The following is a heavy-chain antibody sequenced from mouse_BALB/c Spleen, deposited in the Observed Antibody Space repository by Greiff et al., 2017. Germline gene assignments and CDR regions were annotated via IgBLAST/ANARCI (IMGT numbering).Heavy chain of an antibody. V-gene: IGHV3-2*02. CDR1: GYSITSDYA. CDR3: ARGRQLGLRGYFDY. CDR2: ISYSGST. Sequence: VQLQQSGPGLVKPSQSLSLTCTVTGYSITSDYAWNWIRQFPGNKLEWMGYISYSGSTSYNPSLKSRISITRDTSKNQFFLQLNSVTTEDTATYYCARGRQLGLRGYFDYWGQGTTLTVSS. J-gene: IGHJ2*01. D-gene: IGHD3-2*01.